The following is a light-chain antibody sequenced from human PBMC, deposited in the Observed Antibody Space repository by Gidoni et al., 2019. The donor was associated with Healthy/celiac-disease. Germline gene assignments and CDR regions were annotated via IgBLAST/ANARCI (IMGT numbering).Light chain of an antibody. Sequence: DIQMTQSPSSLSASVVDRVTITCRASQNISSYLNWYQQKPGKAPKLLIYDASSLQSGVPSRFSGSGSGTDFTLTISSLQPEDFATYYCQQSYSTPYTFGQGTKLEIK. J-gene: IGKJ2*01. CDR3: QQSYSTPYT. V-gene: IGKV1-39*01. CDR2: DAS. CDR1: QNISSY.